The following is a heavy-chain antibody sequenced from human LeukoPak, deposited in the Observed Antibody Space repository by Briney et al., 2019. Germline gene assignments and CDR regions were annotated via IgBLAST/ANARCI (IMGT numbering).Heavy chain of an antibody. CDR2: IYYSGST. J-gene: IGHJ4*02. D-gene: IGHD6-19*01. CDR3: ARYSSGWYLGSTFDY. V-gene: IGHV4-59*01. Sequence: SETLSLTCTGSGGSISSYYWSWIRQPPGKGLEWIGYIYYSGSTNYNPSLRSRVTISVDTSKNQFSLKLSSVTAADTAVYYCARYSSGWYLGSTFDYWGQGTLVTVSS. CDR1: GGSISSYY.